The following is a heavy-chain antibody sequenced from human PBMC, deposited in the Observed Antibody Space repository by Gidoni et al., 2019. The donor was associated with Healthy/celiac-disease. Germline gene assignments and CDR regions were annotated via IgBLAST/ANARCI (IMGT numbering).Heavy chain of an antibody. CDR3: ARDWGTGVAATPRYGMDV. Sequence: VQLVRSGAEVKKPGASVKVSCKASGYTFTSYGISWVRQAPGQGLEWMGWISAYNGNTNYAQKLQGRVTMTTDTSTSTAYMELRSLRSDDTAVYYCARDWGTGVAATPRYGMDVWGQGTTVTVSS. D-gene: IGHD2-15*01. CDR1: GYTFTSYG. J-gene: IGHJ6*02. CDR2: ISAYNGNT. V-gene: IGHV1-18*01.